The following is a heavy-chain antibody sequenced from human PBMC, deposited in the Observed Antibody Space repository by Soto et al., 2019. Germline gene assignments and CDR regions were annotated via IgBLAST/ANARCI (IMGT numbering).Heavy chain of an antibody. J-gene: IGHJ4*02. CDR1: GFTVSAHY. Sequence: EVQLVDSGGGLVQPGGSLRLSCAASGFTVSAHYMAWVRQAPGRGLEWVSLIYSDGYAYYSDAVLGRFTLSRDDSKSTVDLQMDSLRVDDTAVYYCAKEGDDQPIDHWGQGPRVTVST. V-gene: IGHV3-66*01. CDR3: AKEGDDQPIDH. CDR2: IYSDGYA.